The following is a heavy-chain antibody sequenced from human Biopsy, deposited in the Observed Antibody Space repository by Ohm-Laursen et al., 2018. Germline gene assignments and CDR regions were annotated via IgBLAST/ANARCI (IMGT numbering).Heavy chain of an antibody. V-gene: IGHV4-4*07. Sequence: SETLSLTCTGSGGYISHYYWTWIRQPAGQGLEWIGRIYITGETDYNPSLKSRVTMSVDSSKKQFSLKLKSVTAADTAIYYCARAPPLIRGVVESWFDPWGQGILVTVSS. D-gene: IGHD3-10*01. CDR3: ARAPPLIRGVVESWFDP. J-gene: IGHJ5*02. CDR2: IYITGET. CDR1: GGYISHYY.